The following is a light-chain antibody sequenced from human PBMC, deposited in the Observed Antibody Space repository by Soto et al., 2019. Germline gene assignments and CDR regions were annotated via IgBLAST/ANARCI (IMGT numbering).Light chain of an antibody. V-gene: IGKV3-15*01. Sequence: ESVFTQSPGTRSWSPGERATVSCRASQSVGAYLAWYPPTPGQAPRLFIYDASPRDTGIPALFSCSGAGPECTRPISSLQSEDVSVACCQQYNSWPETFGQGTKV. CDR1: QSVGAY. CDR3: QQYNSWPET. CDR2: DAS. J-gene: IGKJ1*01.